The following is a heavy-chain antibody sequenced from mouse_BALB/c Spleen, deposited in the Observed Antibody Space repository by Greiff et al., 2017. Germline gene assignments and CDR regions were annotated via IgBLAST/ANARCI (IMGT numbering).Heavy chain of an antibody. J-gene: IGHJ2*01. CDR2: IAPGSGST. CDR1: GFNFKDTY. D-gene: IGHD1-1*01. V-gene: IGHV1-77*01. CDR3: ARKGIYGSREPFFDY. Sequence: QVQLQQSGAELVKPGASVKLSCTASGFNFKDTYMHWVKQRPEQGLEWIGRIAPGSGSTYYNEMFKGKATLTVDTSSSTAYIQLSSLSSEDSAVYFCARKGIYGSREPFFDYWGQGTTLTVSS.